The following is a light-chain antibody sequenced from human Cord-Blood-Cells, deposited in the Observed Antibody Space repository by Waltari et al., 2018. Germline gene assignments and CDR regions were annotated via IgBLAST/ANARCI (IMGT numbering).Light chain of an antibody. J-gene: IGLJ2*01. CDR2: DVS. CDR3: SSYTSSSTLVV. V-gene: IGLV2-14*01. CDR1: SSDAGVYNY. Sequence: QSALTQPASVSGSPGQSLTLSCTGTSSDAGVYNYVSWYQQHPGKAPKLMIYDVSNRPSGVSNRFSGSKSGNTASLTISGLQAEDEADYYCSSYTSSSTLVVFGGGTKLTVL.